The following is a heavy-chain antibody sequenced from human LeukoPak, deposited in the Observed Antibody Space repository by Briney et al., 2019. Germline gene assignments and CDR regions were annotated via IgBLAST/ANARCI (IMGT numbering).Heavy chain of an antibody. D-gene: IGHD3-10*01. J-gene: IGHJ2*01. Sequence: ASVKVSCKASGYTFTSYAMNWVRQAPGQGLEWMGWINTNTGNPTYAQGFTGRFVFSLDTSVSTAYLRISSLKAEDTAVYYCARAGDDYYGSGSYNYWYFDLWGRGTLVTVSS. CDR1: GYTFTSYA. CDR3: ARAGDDYYGSGSYNYWYFDL. CDR2: INTNTGNP. V-gene: IGHV7-4-1*02.